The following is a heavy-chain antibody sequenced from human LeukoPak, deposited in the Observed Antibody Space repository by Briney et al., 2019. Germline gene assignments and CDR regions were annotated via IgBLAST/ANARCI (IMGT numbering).Heavy chain of an antibody. J-gene: IGHJ5*02. V-gene: IGHV4-31*02. CDR2: IYYSGST. D-gene: IGHD3-22*01. Sequence: LRLSCAASGFTFSSYAMSWVRQAPGKGLEWIGYIYYSGSTYYNPSLKSRVTISVDTSKNQFSLKLSSVTAADTAVYYCARALYYYDSSGYYPRWFDPWGQGTLVTVSS. CDR3: ARALYYYDSSGYYPRWFDP. CDR1: GFTFSSYA.